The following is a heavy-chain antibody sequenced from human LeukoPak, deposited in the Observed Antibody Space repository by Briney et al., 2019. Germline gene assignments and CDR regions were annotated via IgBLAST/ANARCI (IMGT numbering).Heavy chain of an antibody. J-gene: IGHJ6*03. CDR1: GFTFSSFA. Sequence: GGSLRLSRAASGFTFSSFAMSWVRQAPGKGLEWVSSISGSGGSTYYADSVKGRFSTSRDNSKNTLYLQINSLRAEDTAVFYCAKEGHDYGAYSSYYYYSYMDVWGKGTPVTVSS. V-gene: IGHV3-23*01. D-gene: IGHD4-23*01. CDR2: ISGSGGST. CDR3: AKEGHDYGAYSSYYYYSYMDV.